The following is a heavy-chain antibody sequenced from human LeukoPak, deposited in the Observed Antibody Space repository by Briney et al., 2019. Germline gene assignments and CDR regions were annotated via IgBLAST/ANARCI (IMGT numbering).Heavy chain of an antibody. V-gene: IGHV3-33*01. Sequence: GGSLRLSCAASGFTFSSYGRHWVRQAPGKGREWGAVIWYEGSNKYYADSVKGRFTISRDNSKNTLYLQMNSLRAEDTAVYYCARGVRVVVPAAIHQAPLGYWGQGTLVTVSS. D-gene: IGHD2-2*01. CDR1: GFTFSSYG. CDR2: IWYEGSNK. CDR3: ARGVRVVVPAAIHQAPLGY. J-gene: IGHJ4*02.